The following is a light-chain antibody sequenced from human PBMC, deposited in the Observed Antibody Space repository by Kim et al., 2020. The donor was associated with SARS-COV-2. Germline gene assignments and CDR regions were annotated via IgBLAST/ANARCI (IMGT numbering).Light chain of an antibody. CDR3: QTWDTGIRV. Sequence: QLVVTQSPSASASLGASVKLICTLSSGHSTYAIAWHQQQPEKGPRYLMKVESDGSLTKGDGVPDRFSGSSSRAERYLSISSLQPEDEADYYCQTWDTGIRVFGGGTQLTVL. J-gene: IGLJ3*02. CDR2: VESDGSL. CDR1: SGHSTYA. V-gene: IGLV4-69*01.